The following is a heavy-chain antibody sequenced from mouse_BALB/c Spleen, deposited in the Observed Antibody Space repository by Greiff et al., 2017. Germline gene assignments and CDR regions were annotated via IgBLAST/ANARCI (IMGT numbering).Heavy chain of an antibody. Sequence: DVKLVESGGGLVKPGGSLKLSCAASGFTFSSYAMSWVRQTPEKRLEWVATISSGGSYTYYPDSVKGRFTISRDNAKNTLYLQMSSLRSEDTAMYYCARHYDYDVYAMDYWGQGTSVTVSS. CDR2: ISSGGSYT. CDR3: ARHYDYDVYAMDY. V-gene: IGHV5-9-3*01. J-gene: IGHJ4*01. CDR1: GFTFSSYA. D-gene: IGHD2-4*01.